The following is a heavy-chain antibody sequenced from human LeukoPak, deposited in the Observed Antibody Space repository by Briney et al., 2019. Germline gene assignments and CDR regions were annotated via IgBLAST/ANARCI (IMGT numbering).Heavy chain of an antibody. Sequence: PSETLSLTCAVYGGSFSGYYWSWIRQHPGKGLEWIGYIYYSGSTYYNPSLKSRVTISVDTSKNQFSLKLSSVTAADTAVYYCAATDYGAVGWGQGTLVTVSS. CDR1: GGSFSGYY. CDR3: AATDYGAVG. D-gene: IGHD4-17*01. CDR2: IYYSGST. J-gene: IGHJ4*02. V-gene: IGHV4-31*11.